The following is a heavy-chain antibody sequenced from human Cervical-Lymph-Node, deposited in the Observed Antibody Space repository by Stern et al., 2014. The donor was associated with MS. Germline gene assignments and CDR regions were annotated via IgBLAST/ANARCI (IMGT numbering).Heavy chain of an antibody. CDR1: GGTFNTNV. Sequence: VHLVESGAEVKKPGSSVKVSCKASGGTFNTNVISWVRQAPGQGLEWMGGIIPIFGTALYAQKFQGRVTITANESTRAVYMELSSRRSEDTAVYYCARAAYSTSSYNYWGQGTLVIVSS. D-gene: IGHD6-6*01. J-gene: IGHJ4*02. V-gene: IGHV1-69*01. CDR3: ARAAYSTSSYNY. CDR2: IIPIFGTA.